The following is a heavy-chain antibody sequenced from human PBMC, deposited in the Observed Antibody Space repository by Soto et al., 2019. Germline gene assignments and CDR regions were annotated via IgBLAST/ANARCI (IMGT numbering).Heavy chain of an antibody. V-gene: IGHV5-10-1*01. CDR1: GYSFAGYW. Sequence: GESRKISCKGSGYSFAGYWITWVRQKPGKGLEWMGRIDPSDSQTYYSPSFRGHVTISVTKSITTVFLQWSSLRASDTAMYYCARQIYDSDTGPNFQYYFDSWGQGTPVTVSS. D-gene: IGHD3-22*01. CDR3: ARQIYDSDTGPNFQYYFDS. J-gene: IGHJ4*02. CDR2: IDPSDSQT.